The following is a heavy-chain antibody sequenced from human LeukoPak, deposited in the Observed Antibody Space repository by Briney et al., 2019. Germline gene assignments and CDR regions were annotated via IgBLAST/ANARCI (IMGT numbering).Heavy chain of an antibody. CDR3: ARLGKGDYGDFLDRYAFDI. CDR1: GYTFTGYY. V-gene: IGHV1-2*02. J-gene: IGHJ3*02. Sequence: ASVKVSCKASGYTFTGYYMHWVRQAPGQGLEWMGWINPNSGGTNYAQKFQGRVTMTRDTSISTAYMELSRLRSDDTGVYYCARLGKGDYGDFLDRYAFDIWGQGTMVTVSS. D-gene: IGHD4-17*01. CDR2: INPNSGGT.